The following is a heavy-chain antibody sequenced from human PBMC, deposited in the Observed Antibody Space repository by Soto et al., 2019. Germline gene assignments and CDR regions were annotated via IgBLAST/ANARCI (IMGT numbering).Heavy chain of an antibody. CDR2: TYYRSKWYN. CDR3: ARDSGAVAGNTHYHYYLAV. J-gene: IGHJ6*03. Sequence: SQTLSLTCAISGDSVSSNSAAWNWIRQSPSRGLEWLGRTYYRSKWYNDYAVSVKSRITINPDTSKNQFSLQLNSVTPEDTAVYYCARDSGAVAGNTHYHYYLAVWGKGTTVTVSS. D-gene: IGHD6-19*01. CDR1: GDSVSSNSAA. V-gene: IGHV6-1*01.